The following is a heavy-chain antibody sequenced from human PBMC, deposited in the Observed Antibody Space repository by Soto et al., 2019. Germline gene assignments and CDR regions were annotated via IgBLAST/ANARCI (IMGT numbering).Heavy chain of an antibody. CDR1: GFTFSTFY. J-gene: IGHJ3*01. V-gene: IGHV3-11*06. D-gene: IGHD1-26*01. CDR2: LSSESTFI. Sequence: QVQLVESGGGLVRPGGSLRLSCAASGFTFSTFYMNWVRQAPGKGLEWVSCLSSESTFISYADSVKGRFTISRDNSKKSLFLQMDSLRVEDTAVYYCARVRSGTYNAFDLWGQGTVVTVSS. CDR3: ARVRSGTYNAFDL.